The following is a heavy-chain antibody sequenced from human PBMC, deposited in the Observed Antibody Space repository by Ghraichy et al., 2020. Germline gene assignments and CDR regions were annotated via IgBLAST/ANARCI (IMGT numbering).Heavy chain of an antibody. CDR1: GFTFSSYW. J-gene: IGHJ1*01. CDR2: IKQDGSEK. CDR3: ARGRRITIFGVVIRPYASSEYFQH. V-gene: IGHV3-7*03. D-gene: IGHD3-3*01. Sequence: GGSLRLSCAASGFTFSSYWMSWVRQAPGKGLEWVANIKQDGSEKYYVDSVKGRFTISRDNAKNSLYLQMNSLRAEDTAMYYCARGRRITIFGVVIRPYASSEYFQHWGQGTLVTVSS.